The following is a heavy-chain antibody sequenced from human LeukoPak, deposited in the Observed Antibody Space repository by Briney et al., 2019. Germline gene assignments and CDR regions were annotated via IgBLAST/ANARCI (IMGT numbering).Heavy chain of an antibody. D-gene: IGHD3-9*01. CDR3: ARVDDVMAGSGFDI. CDR1: GYTFTSYG. CDR2: INPNTGGT. J-gene: IGHJ3*02. Sequence: ASVKASCKASGYTFTSYGISWVRQAPGQGLEWMGWINPNTGGTNYAQEFQGRVTMTRETSINTAYIELRRLRSDDTALYYCARVDDVMAGSGFDIWGQGTMVTVSS. V-gene: IGHV1-2*02.